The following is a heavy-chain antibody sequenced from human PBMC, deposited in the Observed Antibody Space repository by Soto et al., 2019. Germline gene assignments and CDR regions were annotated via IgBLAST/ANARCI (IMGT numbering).Heavy chain of an antibody. CDR3: ARDRYYGSGSPFPAY. D-gene: IGHD3-10*01. J-gene: IGHJ4*02. V-gene: IGHV4-59*01. CDR2: IYYLGST. Sequence: SETLSLTCTVSGGSISNYYWSWIRQSSGKGLEWIGYIYYLGSTDYNPSLKSRVTISLDTSKKQLSLKLSSVTAADTAVYYCARDRYYGSGSPFPAYWGPGTLVTVSS. CDR1: GGSISNYY.